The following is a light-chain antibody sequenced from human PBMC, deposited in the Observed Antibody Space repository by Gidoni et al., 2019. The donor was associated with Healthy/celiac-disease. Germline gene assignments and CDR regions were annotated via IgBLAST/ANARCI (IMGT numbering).Light chain of an antibody. CDR1: QSISSY. J-gene: IGKJ2*01. V-gene: IGKV1-39*01. CDR3: QQSYSTPLVT. CDR2: AAS. Sequence: DIHMTQSPSSLSASVGDRVTITCRASQSISSYLNWYQQKPGKAPKLLIYAASSLQSGVPSRFSGSGSGTDFTLTISSLQPEDFATYYCQQSYSTPLVTFGQGTKLEIK.